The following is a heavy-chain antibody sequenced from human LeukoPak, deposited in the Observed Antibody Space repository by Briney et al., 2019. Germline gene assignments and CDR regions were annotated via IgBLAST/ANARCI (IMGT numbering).Heavy chain of an antibody. CDR3: ARYSLDGYNKFDP. D-gene: IGHD5-24*01. V-gene: IGHV4-34*01. Sequence: SETLSLTCAVYGGSFSGYYWSWIRQPPGKGLEWIGEINHSGSTNYNPSLKSRVTISVDTSKNQFSLKLSSVTAADTAVYYCARYSLDGYNKFDPWGQGTLVTVSS. CDR1: GGSFSGYY. CDR2: INHSGST. J-gene: IGHJ5*02.